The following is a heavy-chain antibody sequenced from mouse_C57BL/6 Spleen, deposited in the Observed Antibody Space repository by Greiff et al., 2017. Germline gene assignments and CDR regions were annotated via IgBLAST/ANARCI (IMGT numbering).Heavy chain of an antibody. Sequence: QVQLQQSGAELVRPGTSVKVSCKASGYAFTNYLIEWVKQRPGQGLEWIGVINPGSGGTNYNEKFKGKATLTADKSSSTAYMQLSSLTSEDSAVYFCAREGDSNQAWFAYWGQGTLVTVSA. J-gene: IGHJ3*01. CDR1: GYAFTNYL. CDR3: AREGDSNQAWFAY. CDR2: INPGSGGT. D-gene: IGHD2-5*01. V-gene: IGHV1-54*01.